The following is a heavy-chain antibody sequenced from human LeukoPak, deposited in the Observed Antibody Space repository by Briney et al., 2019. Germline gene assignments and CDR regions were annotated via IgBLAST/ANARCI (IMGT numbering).Heavy chain of an antibody. CDR3: ARIQRYCSAGSCYSDYGMDV. D-gene: IGHD2-15*01. V-gene: IGHV3-7*02. CDR1: GFTFSSYW. Sequence: PGGSLRLSCAASGFTFSSYWMSWVRQAPGKGLEWVANINQDGSAKYYADSVKGRFTITRDNAKNSLYMQMNSLRAEDTAVYYCARIQRYCSAGSCYSDYGMDVWGQGTTVTVSS. J-gene: IGHJ6*02. CDR2: INQDGSAK.